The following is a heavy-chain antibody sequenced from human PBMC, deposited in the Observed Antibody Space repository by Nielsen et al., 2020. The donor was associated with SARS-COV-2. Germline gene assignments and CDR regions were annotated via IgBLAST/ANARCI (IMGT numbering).Heavy chain of an antibody. Sequence: GESLKISCAASGFTFSSYAMSWVRQAPGKGLEWVSSISSSSSYIYYADSVKGRFTISRDNAKNSLYLQMNSLRAEDTAVYYCARSRIQLWLLGQPHTTTSMDVWGQGTTVTVSS. J-gene: IGHJ6*02. V-gene: IGHV3-21*01. D-gene: IGHD5-18*01. CDR1: GFTFSSYA. CDR2: ISSSSSYI. CDR3: ARSRIQLWLLGQPHTTTSMDV.